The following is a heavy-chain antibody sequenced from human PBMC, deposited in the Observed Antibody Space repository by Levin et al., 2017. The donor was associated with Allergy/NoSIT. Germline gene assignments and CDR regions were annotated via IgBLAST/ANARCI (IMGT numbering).Heavy chain of an antibody. CDR1: EFTFSRYA. CDR3: ATDSYCSRTACYAGSDY. V-gene: IGHV3-23*01. D-gene: IGHD2-2*01. Sequence: GGSLRLSCTASEFTFSRYAMSWVRQAPGKGLEWVSVIGGSDGTTFYTDSVKGRFTISRDNSKNTLYLQMNSLRAEDTAVYYCATDSYCSRTACYAGSDYWGQGTLVTVSS. CDR2: IGGSDGTT. J-gene: IGHJ4*02.